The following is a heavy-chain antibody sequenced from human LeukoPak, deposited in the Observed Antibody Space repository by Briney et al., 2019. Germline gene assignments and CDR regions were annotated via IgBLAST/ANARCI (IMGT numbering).Heavy chain of an antibody. D-gene: IGHD1-26*01. Sequence: ASVKVSCKASGYTFTSYGISWVRQAPGQGLEWMGWVSAYNGNTNYAQKFQGRVTMTRDTSISTAYMELSRLRSDGTAVYYCARGSIVGATFDYFDYWGQGILVTVSS. CDR1: GYTFTSYG. CDR2: VSAYNGNT. J-gene: IGHJ4*02. V-gene: IGHV1-18*01. CDR3: ARGSIVGATFDYFDY.